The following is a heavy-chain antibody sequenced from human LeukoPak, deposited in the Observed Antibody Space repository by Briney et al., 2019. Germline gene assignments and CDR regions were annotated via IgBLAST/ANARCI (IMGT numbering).Heavy chain of an antibody. CDR1: GFTFINYW. V-gene: IGHV3-74*01. J-gene: IGHJ4*02. D-gene: IGHD6-13*01. CDR3: VGAAADTTPRP. Sequence: PGGSLRLSCAASGFTFINYWMHWVRQGPGKGLVWVSRVSNDGSSTAYADSVRGRFTISRDNAKNTLYLQMNSLRAEDTAVYYCVGAAADTTPRPWGQGTLVTVSS. CDR2: VSNDGSST.